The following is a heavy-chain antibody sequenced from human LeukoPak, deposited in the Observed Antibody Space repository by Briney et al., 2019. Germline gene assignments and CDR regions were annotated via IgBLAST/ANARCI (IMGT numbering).Heavy chain of an antibody. CDR2: ITASGNTI. Sequence: PGGSLRLSCAASGFTFSSYEMNWVRQAPGKGLEWVSYITASGNTIYYAGSVKGRFTISRDNAKNSLYLQMNSLRAEDTAVYYFASHSLRLADYWGQGTLVTVSS. CDR1: GFTFSSYE. J-gene: IGHJ4*02. D-gene: IGHD2-15*01. CDR3: ASHSLRLADY. V-gene: IGHV3-48*03.